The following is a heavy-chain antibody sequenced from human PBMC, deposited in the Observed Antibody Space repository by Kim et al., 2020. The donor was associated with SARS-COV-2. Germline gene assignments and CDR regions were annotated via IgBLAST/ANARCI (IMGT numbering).Heavy chain of an antibody. V-gene: IGHV4-39*01. CDR2: IYYSGNT. D-gene: IGHD3-22*01. CDR3: ARLRADNSGY. CDR1: GCSISSRSYY. Sequence: SETLSLTCTASGCSISSRSYYWGWIRQPPGKGLEWIGTIYYSGNTYYNPSLNSRVTISVDTSKNQFSQKLSSVTAAATAVYYCARLRADNSGYWGQGTLVTVSS. J-gene: IGHJ4*02.